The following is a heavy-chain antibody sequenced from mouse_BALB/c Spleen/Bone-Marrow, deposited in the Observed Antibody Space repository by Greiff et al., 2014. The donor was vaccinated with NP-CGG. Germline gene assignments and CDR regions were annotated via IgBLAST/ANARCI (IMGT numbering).Heavy chain of an antibody. J-gene: IGHJ3*01. CDR3: AREGGTGFAS. D-gene: IGHD4-1*01. Sequence: VKLEESGPGLVAPSQSLSITCTVSGLSLTNYGVHWVRQPPGKGLEWLGVIWAGGSTNYNSALMSRLSISKDNSKSQVFLQMNSLQTDDTAMYYCAREGGTGFASWGQGTLVTVSA. CDR1: GLSLTNYG. V-gene: IGHV2-9*02. CDR2: IWAGGST.